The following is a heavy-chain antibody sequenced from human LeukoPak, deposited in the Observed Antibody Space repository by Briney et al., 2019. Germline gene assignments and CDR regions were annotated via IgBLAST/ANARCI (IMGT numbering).Heavy chain of an antibody. CDR2: IYYSGST. Sequence: SETLSRTCTVHGGSISSSYWSLIGHPPRQGLEWIGYIYYSGSTNYNPSLKSRVTISVDTSKNQFSLKLSSVTAADTAVYYCARSYSSSLDYWGQGTLVTVSS. V-gene: IGHV4-59*01. CDR1: GGSISSSY. CDR3: ARSYSSSLDY. J-gene: IGHJ4*02. D-gene: IGHD6-6*01.